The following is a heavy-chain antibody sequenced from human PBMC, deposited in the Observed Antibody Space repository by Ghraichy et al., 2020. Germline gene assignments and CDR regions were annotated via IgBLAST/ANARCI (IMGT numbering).Heavy chain of an antibody. J-gene: IGHJ4*02. CDR1: GYNFNNYW. V-gene: IGHV5-51*01. Sequence: GESLNISCKGSGYNFNNYWIGWVRQMPGKGLEWMGIDHTGDSDTNYSPSFQGQVVISADKSTNTAYLQWISLKASDTAIYYCARTLSYHSGTKDDASDYWGQGSLVTVSS. CDR2: DHTGDSDT. D-gene: IGHD3-10*01. CDR3: ARTLSYHSGTKDDASDY.